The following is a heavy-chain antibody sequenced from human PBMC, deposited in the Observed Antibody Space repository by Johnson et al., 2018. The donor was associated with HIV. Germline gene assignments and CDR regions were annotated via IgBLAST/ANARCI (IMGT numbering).Heavy chain of an antibody. CDR1: GFTFDDYA. D-gene: IGHD2-15*01. CDR2: ISWDGGST. CDR3: ARRKGDIHAFDI. V-gene: IGHV3-43D*03. J-gene: IGHJ3*02. Sequence: VQLVESGGVVVQSGGSLRLSCAASGFTFDDYAMHWVRQAPGKGLVWVSLISWDGGSTYSADSVKGRFTISRASPKNTRNLQMNSLRTDDTAVYYCARRKGDIHAFDIWGQGTMVTVSS.